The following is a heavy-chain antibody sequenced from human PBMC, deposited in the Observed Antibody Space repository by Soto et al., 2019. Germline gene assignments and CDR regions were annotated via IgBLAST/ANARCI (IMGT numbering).Heavy chain of an antibody. Sequence: RGELGLSCAASVFTFSNCAMHWVRKAPGKGLDWVAVISYDGSNKYYADSVKGRFTISRDNSKNTLYLQMNSLRAEDTAVYYCASEQLAVLRGVLDYWGQGTLVTVSS. J-gene: IGHJ4*02. CDR2: ISYDGSNK. V-gene: IGHV3-30-3*01. CDR1: VFTFSNCA. CDR3: ASEQLAVLRGVLDY. D-gene: IGHD1-1*01.